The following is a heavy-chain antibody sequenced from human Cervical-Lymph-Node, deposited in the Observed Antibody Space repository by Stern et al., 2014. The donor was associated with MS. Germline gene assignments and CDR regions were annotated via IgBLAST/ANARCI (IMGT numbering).Heavy chain of an antibody. D-gene: IGHD5-12*01. Sequence: VQLVESGADVKKPGESLKISCKASGYSFTNSWIGWVRQMPGKGLEWMGIIYPGNFDSRYSPSFQGQVTISADRSISTAYLQWSSLKASDTAMYYCARLASYTGYDYDAFDIWGQGTIVTVSS. V-gene: IGHV5-51*03. CDR3: ARLASYTGYDYDAFDI. J-gene: IGHJ3*02. CDR1: GYSFTNSW. CDR2: IYPGNFDS.